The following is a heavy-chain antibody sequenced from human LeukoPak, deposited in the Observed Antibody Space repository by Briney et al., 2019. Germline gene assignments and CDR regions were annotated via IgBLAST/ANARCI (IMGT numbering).Heavy chain of an antibody. D-gene: IGHD3-22*01. CDR1: GYTFTSYG. CDR2: ISAYNGNT. J-gene: IGHJ4*02. Sequence: GASVKVSCKASGYTFTSYGISWVRQAPGQGLEWMGWISAYNGNTNYAQKLQGRVTMTTGTSTSTAYMELRSLRSDDTAVYYCARDLMPYMIVVANPDYWGQGTLVTVSS. CDR3: ARDLMPYMIVVANPDY. V-gene: IGHV1-18*01.